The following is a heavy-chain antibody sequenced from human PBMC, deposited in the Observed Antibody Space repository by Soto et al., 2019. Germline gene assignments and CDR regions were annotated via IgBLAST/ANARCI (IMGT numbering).Heavy chain of an antibody. CDR3: ARLYSSSWYGLAHYFDY. D-gene: IGHD6-13*01. J-gene: IGHJ4*02. Sequence: PSETLSLTCTVSGGSISSYYWSWIRQPPGKGLEWIGYIYYSGSTNYNPSLESRVTISVDTSKNQFSLKLSSVTAADTAVYYCARLYSSSWYGLAHYFDYWGQGTLVTVSS. CDR2: IYYSGST. CDR1: GGSISSYY. V-gene: IGHV4-59*08.